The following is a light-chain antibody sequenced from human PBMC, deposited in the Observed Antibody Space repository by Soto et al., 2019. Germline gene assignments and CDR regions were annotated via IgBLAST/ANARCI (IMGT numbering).Light chain of an antibody. CDR3: PQYGSSGR. Sequence: EIVRAQSQATLALSRGEGSTLSGRASQTIDNTLAWYQRKPGQAPRLLIYGASNRATGIPDRFSGSGSGTDFTLAISRLEPEDFAAHYGPQYGSSGRFRQGTKVDIK. V-gene: IGKV3-20*01. CDR1: QTIDNT. J-gene: IGKJ1*01. CDR2: GAS.